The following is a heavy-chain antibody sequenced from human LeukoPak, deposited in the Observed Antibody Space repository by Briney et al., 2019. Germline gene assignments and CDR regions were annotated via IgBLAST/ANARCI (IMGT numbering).Heavy chain of an antibody. Sequence: PSQTLSLTCTVSGGSISSGSYYWSWIRQPAGKGLEWIGRIYTSGSTNYNPSLKSRVTISVDTSKNQFSLKLSSVTAADTAVYYCARGYSSSWYRFDYWGQGTLVTVSS. CDR1: GGSISSGSYY. V-gene: IGHV4-61*02. D-gene: IGHD6-13*01. J-gene: IGHJ4*02. CDR3: ARGYSSSWYRFDY. CDR2: IYTSGST.